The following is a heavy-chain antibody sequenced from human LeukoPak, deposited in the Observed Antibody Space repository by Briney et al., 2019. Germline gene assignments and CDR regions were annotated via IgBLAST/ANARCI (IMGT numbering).Heavy chain of an antibody. V-gene: IGHV1-2*02. D-gene: IGHD3-22*01. J-gene: IGHJ4*02. CDR2: INPNSGGT. Sequence: GAPVKVSCKASGYTFTAYYMHWLRQAPGQALEWMGWINPNSGGTNYAQKFQDRVTITRDTSISTAYMELSRLRSDDTAVYFCARGSSGYFQYYFDYWGQGTLVTVSS. CDR3: ARGSSGYFQYYFDY. CDR1: GYTFTAYY.